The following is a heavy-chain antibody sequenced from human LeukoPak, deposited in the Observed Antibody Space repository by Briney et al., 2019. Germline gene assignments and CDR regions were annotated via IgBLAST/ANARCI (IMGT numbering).Heavy chain of an antibody. D-gene: IGHD5-18*01. Sequence: GGSLRLSCAASGFTFSSYAMSWIRQAPGKGLEWVSVISGNGGKTYYADSVKGRFTISRDNSKNTLYLQMNSLRAEDTAVYYCAKVRDLDTVLGRFDNWGQGTLVTVSS. CDR2: ISGNGGKT. CDR1: GFTFSSYA. CDR3: AKVRDLDTVLGRFDN. J-gene: IGHJ5*02. V-gene: IGHV3-23*01.